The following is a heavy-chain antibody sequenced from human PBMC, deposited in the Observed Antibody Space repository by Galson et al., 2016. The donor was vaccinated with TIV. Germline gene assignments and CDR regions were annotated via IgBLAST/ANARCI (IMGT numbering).Heavy chain of an antibody. J-gene: IGHJ4*02. Sequence: LTCGVSGGSISSGGHYWSWIRQRPGKGLEYIGHIYYTGSSYYSPSLKSRVSMSVDTSKNHFSLKLRSVTAADTAVYFCATARGDFGVVWGFAFFLDYWGQGGLVNVSS. CDR1: GGSISSGGHY. CDR3: ATARGDFGVVWGFAFFLDY. V-gene: IGHV4-31*11. CDR2: IYYTGSS. D-gene: IGHD3-3*01.